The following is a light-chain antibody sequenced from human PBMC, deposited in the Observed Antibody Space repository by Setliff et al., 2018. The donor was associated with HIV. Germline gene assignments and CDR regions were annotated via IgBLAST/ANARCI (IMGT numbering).Light chain of an antibody. V-gene: IGKV4-1*01. CDR1: QSLLYRSNNKDY. CDR2: WAS. Sequence: DFVMTQSPDSLPVSLGERATINCKSSQSLLYRSNNKDYLAWYQQKPGQPPKLLIYWASTRESGVPDRFSGSGSGTDFTLTISSLQAEDVAVYYCQQYYTNHRTVGQGTKVDIK. CDR3: QQYYTNHRT. J-gene: IGKJ1*01.